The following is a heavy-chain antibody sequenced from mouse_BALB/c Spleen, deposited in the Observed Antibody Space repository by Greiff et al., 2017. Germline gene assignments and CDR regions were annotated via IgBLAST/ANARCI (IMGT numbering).Heavy chain of an antibody. CDR2: INPYNDGT. CDR3: ASGTTVVTHWYFDV. J-gene: IGHJ1*01. CDR1: GYTFTSYV. D-gene: IGHD1-1*01. V-gene: IGHV1-14*01. Sequence: VQLQQSGPELVKPGASVKMSCKASGYTFTSYVMHWVKQKPGQGLEWIGYINPYNDGTKYNEKFKGKATLTSDKSSSTAYMELSSLTSEDSAVYYCASGTTVVTHWYFDVWGAGTTVTVSS.